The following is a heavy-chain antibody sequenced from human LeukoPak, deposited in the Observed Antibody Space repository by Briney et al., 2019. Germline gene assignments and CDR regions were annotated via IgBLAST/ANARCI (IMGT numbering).Heavy chain of an antibody. CDR1: GYTFTNNF. J-gene: IGHJ4*02. V-gene: IGHV1-18*04. D-gene: IGHD4-17*01. Sequence: ASVKVSCKAPGYTFTNNFMHWVRQAPGQGLEWMGWISAYNGNTNYAQKLQGRVTMTTDTSTSTAYMELRSLRSDDTAVYYCARGLKYGDNDYWGQGTLVTVSS. CDR3: ARGLKYGDNDY. CDR2: ISAYNGNT.